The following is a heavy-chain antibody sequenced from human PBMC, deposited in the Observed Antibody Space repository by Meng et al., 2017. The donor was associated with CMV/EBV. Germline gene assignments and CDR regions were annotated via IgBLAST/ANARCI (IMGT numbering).Heavy chain of an antibody. CDR2: IYYSGST. CDR3: ARGDIVVVPGAHYYYYGMDV. J-gene: IGHJ6*02. Sequence: SETLSLTCTVSGGSISSYYWNWIRQPPGKGLEWIGYIYYSGSTNYNPSLKSRVTISVDTSKNQFSLKLSSVTAADTAVYYCARGDIVVVPGAHYYYYGMDVWGQGTTVTVSS. V-gene: IGHV4-59*01. CDR1: GGSISSYY. D-gene: IGHD2-2*01.